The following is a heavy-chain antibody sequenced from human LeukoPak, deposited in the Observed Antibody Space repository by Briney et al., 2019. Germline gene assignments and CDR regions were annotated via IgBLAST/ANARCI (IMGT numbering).Heavy chain of an antibody. Sequence: PGGSLRLSCAASGFTFSSYSMNWVRQAPGKGLEWVSSISSSSSYIYYADSVKGRFTISRDNAKKSLYLQMNSLRAEDTAVYYCARVPTVGSGGYQFDYWGQGTLVTVS. J-gene: IGHJ4*02. CDR3: ARVPTVGSGGYQFDY. CDR2: ISSSSSYI. V-gene: IGHV3-21*01. CDR1: GFTFSSYS. D-gene: IGHD2-15*01.